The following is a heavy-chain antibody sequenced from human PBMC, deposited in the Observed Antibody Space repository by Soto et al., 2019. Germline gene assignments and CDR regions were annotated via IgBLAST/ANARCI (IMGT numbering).Heavy chain of an antibody. V-gene: IGHV4-59*12. D-gene: IGHD3-22*01. CDR2: MYNTGST. CDR3: ARGPAGLLLSWFDP. Sequence: SETLSLTCTVSGGSISSYYWSWIRQPPGKGLEWIGYMYNTGSTIYNPSLKSRVTISVDTSKNQFSLKLSSVTAADTAVYYCARGPAGLLLSWFDPWGQGTLVTVSS. CDR1: GGSISSYY. J-gene: IGHJ5*02.